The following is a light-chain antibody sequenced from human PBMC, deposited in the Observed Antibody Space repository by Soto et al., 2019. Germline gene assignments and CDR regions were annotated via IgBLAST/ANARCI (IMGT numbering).Light chain of an antibody. CDR3: QQFYNWPRT. V-gene: IGKV3-15*01. CDR2: GAS. J-gene: IGKJ1*01. Sequence: EIVMTQSPGTLSVSPGERATLSCRASQSVSSKLAWYQQKPGQAPRLLIYGASTRATGIPARFSGSGYETEFTLTISSLQSEDCAVYYCQQFYNWPRTFGQGTKVEIK. CDR1: QSVSSK.